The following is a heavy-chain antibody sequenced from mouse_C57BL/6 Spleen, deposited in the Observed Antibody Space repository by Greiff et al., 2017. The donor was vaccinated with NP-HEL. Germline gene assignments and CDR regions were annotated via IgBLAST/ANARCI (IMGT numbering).Heavy chain of an antibody. J-gene: IGHJ2*01. D-gene: IGHD2-3*01. Sequence: EVKLQQSGPELVQPGASVKISCKASGYSFTDYNMNWVKQSNGKSLEWIGVINPKYGSTSYNEKFKGKATLTVDKSSSTAYLQLNSLTSEDSAVDYCARRDYDGYFDYWGQGTTLTVSS. V-gene: IGHV1-39*01. CDR3: ARRDYDGYFDY. CDR2: INPKYGST. CDR1: GYSFTDYN.